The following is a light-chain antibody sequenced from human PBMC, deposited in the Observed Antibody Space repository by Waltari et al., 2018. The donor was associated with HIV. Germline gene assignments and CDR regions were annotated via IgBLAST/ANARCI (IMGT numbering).Light chain of an antibody. J-gene: IGLJ3*02. CDR3: CSYAGRSTLL. V-gene: IGLV2-11*01. CDR2: DVT. CDR1: SSDVGGFNY. Sequence: QSALTQPRSVSGSPGQSVTISCTGTSSDVGGFNYVSWYQQYPGRAPELMIDDVTRRPAGVPDRFSGSTAGTPASLTISGHQAEDEADYYYCSYAGRSTLLFGGGTTLTVL.